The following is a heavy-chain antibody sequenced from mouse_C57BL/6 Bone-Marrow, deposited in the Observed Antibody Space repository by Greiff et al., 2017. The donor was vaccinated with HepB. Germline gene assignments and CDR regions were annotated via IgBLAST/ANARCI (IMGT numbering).Heavy chain of an antibody. V-gene: IGHV5-16*01. CDR3: ARFYYYGSSLYYYAMDY. CDR1: GFTFSDYY. J-gene: IGHJ4*01. D-gene: IGHD1-1*01. CDR2: INYDGSST. Sequence: EVKLMESEGGLVQPGSSMKLSCTASGFTFSDYYMAWVRQVPEKGLEWVANINYDGSSTYYLDSLKSRFIISRDNAKNILYLQMSSLKSEDTATYYCARFYYYGSSLYYYAMDYWGQGTSVTVSS.